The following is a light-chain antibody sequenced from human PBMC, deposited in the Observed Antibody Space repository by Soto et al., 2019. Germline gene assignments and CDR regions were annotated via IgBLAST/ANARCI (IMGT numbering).Light chain of an antibody. J-gene: IGKJ1*01. V-gene: IGKV1-5*01. Sequence: IQMTQSPSTLSAAVGDRVTVTCRASESISRWLAWYQQKPGQAPRLLIFDASLLQSCIPSRFSGSGSGTEFTLTISSLQPDDFATYYCQHYNNYWAFSQGTKVE. CDR3: QHYNNYWA. CDR1: ESISRW. CDR2: DAS.